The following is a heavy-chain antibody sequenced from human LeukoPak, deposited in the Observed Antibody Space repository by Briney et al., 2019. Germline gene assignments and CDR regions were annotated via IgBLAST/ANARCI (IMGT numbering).Heavy chain of an antibody. Sequence: GGSLRLSCAASGFTVSSNYMSWVRQAPGKGLECVSVIYSGGSTYYADSVKGRFTISRDNSKNTLYLQMNSLRAEDTAVYYCRAVAGTDYYYGMDVWGQGTTVTVSS. D-gene: IGHD6-19*01. CDR3: RAVAGTDYYYGMDV. CDR1: GFTVSSNY. J-gene: IGHJ6*02. CDR2: IYSGGST. V-gene: IGHV3-53*01.